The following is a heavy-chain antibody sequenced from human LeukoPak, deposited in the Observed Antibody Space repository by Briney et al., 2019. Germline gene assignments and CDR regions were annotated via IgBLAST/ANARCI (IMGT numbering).Heavy chain of an antibody. CDR3: AKDPHSSVVTEFRIPPLDAFDI. D-gene: IGHD3-16*02. CDR2: LSGSGGST. Sequence: GGSLRLSCAASGFTFSSYAMSWVRQAPGKGLEWVSALSGSGGSTYYADSVKGRFTISRDNSKNTLYLQMNSLRAEDTAVYYCAKDPHSSVVTEFRIPPLDAFDIWGQGTMVTVSS. V-gene: IGHV3-23*01. J-gene: IGHJ3*02. CDR1: GFTFSSYA.